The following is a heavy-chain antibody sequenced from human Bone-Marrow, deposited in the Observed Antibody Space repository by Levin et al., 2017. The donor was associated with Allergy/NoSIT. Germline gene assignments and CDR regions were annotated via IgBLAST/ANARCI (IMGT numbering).Heavy chain of an antibody. V-gene: IGHV4-39*07. CDR1: GVSISSSSYF. CDR2: VYYTGST. J-gene: IGHJ4*02. CDR3: ARSPAAAGVDKSFDY. D-gene: IGHD6-13*01. Sequence: SQTLSLTCTVSGVSISSSSYFWGWVRQPPGKGLEWIGNVYYTGSTYYNPSLKGRLPQSMDTSKNQFSLKLNSLPAAATAVYFCARSPAAAGVDKSFDYWGQGTLVSVSS.